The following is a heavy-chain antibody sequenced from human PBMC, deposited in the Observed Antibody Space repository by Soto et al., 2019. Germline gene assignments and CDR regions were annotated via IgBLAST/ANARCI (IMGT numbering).Heavy chain of an antibody. D-gene: IGHD1-26*01. CDR3: AKAQMGGTREGMDG. Sequence: EVQLVESGGGLVQPGRSLRLSCAASGFTFDDYAMHWVRQAPGKGLEWVSGISWNSGSIGYADSVKGRFTISRDNAKNSLYLPMNSLRAEDTALYYCAKAQMGGTREGMDGWGQGTTVTVSS. V-gene: IGHV3-9*01. J-gene: IGHJ6*02. CDR2: ISWNSGSI. CDR1: GFTFDDYA.